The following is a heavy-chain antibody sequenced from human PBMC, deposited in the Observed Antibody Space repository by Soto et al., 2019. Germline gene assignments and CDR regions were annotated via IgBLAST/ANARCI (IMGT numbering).Heavy chain of an antibody. CDR3: ARDTRLDIVVVPAADPFDY. J-gene: IGHJ4*02. Sequence: QVQLVQSGAEVKKPGSSVKVSCKASGGTFSSYTISWVRQAPGQGLEWMGRIIPILGIANYAQKFQGRVPITADKSTSTAYMELSSLRSEDTAVHYCARDTRLDIVVVPAADPFDYWGQGTLVTVSS. CDR2: IIPILGIA. D-gene: IGHD2-2*03. CDR1: GGTFSSYT. V-gene: IGHV1-69*08.